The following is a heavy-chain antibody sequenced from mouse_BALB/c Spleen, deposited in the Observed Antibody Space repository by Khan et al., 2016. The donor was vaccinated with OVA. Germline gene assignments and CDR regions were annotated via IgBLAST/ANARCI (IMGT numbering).Heavy chain of an antibody. J-gene: IGHJ4*01. CDR3: ARDGARYNYAMDY. D-gene: IGHD1-1*01. Sequence: EVQLQASGPGLVKPSQSLSLTCTVTGYSITSDYAWNWIRQFPGNKLEWMGYISYSGSTNYNPSLKSRISITRDKSKNQFFLQLNSVTTEDTATYYCARDGARYNYAMDYGGQGTSGTVAS. CDR1: GYSITSDYA. CDR2: ISYSGST. V-gene: IGHV3-2*02.